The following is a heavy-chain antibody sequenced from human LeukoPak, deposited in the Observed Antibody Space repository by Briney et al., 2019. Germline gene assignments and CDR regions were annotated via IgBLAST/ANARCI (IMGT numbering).Heavy chain of an antibody. J-gene: IGHJ6*02. CDR3: AREGYYDFAGYYYYGMDV. Sequence: GGSLRLSCAASGFTFSSYSMNWVRQAPGEGLEWVSSISSSSSYIYYADSVKGRFTISRDNAKNSLYLQMNSLRAEDTAVYYCAREGYYDFAGYYYYGMDVWGQGTTVTVSS. D-gene: IGHD3-22*01. V-gene: IGHV3-21*01. CDR2: ISSSSSYI. CDR1: GFTFSSYS.